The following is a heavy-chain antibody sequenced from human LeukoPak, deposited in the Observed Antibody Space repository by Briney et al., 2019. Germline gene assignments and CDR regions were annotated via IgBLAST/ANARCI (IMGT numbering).Heavy chain of an antibody. CDR1: GGSISSSSYY. CDR2: IYYSGST. D-gene: IGHD1-26*01. J-gene: IGHJ4*02. V-gene: IGHV4-39*01. Sequence: PSETLSLTCTVSGGSISSSSYYWGWIRQPPGKGLEWIGSIYYSGSTYYNPSLKSRVTISVDTSKNQFSLKLSSVTAADTAVYYCARQRINSRIVGATPEASVYFDYWGQGTLVTVSS. CDR3: ARQRINSRIVGATPEASVYFDY.